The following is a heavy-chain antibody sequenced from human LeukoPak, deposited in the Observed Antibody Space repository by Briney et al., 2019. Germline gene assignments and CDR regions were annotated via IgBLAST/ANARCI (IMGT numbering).Heavy chain of an antibody. CDR2: TYYRSKWYN. Sequence: SQTLSLTCAISGDSVSTNSAAWNRIRQSPSRGLEWLGRTYYRSKWYNDYAVSVKSRITIKPDTSKNQFSLQLNSVTPEDTAVYYCARDPDSSGWFGLDYWGQGTLVTVSS. CDR1: GDSVSTNSAA. J-gene: IGHJ4*02. CDR3: ARDPDSSGWFGLDY. D-gene: IGHD6-19*01. V-gene: IGHV6-1*01.